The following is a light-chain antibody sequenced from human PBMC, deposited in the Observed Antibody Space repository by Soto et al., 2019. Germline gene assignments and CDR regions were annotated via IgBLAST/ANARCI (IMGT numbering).Light chain of an antibody. CDR3: QQYNSDST. CDR1: QSISIW. J-gene: IGKJ1*01. V-gene: IGKV1-5*03. CDR2: KAS. Sequence: IQMTQSPSTLSASVGDRVAITCRASQSISIWLAWYQQKPGKAPKLLIHKASSLESEVPSRFSGSGSGTEFTLTINSLQPDDSATYYCQQYNSDSTFGQGTKVEIK.